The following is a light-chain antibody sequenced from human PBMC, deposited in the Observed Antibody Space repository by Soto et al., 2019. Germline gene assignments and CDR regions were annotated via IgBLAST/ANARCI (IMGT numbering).Light chain of an antibody. V-gene: IGLV2-14*01. Sequence: QSALTQPASVSGSPGQSITISCTGTTSDVGGYNYVSWYQQHPGKAPKLMIYDVSNRPSGVSNRFSGSKCGKTASLTISGLQAEDEADYYCSSYTSSSTHVVFGGGTKLTVL. CDR2: DVS. CDR1: TSDVGGYNY. CDR3: SSYTSSSTHVV. J-gene: IGLJ2*01.